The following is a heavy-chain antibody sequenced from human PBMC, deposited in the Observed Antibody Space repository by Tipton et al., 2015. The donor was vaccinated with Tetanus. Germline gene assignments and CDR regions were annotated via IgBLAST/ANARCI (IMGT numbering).Heavy chain of an antibody. CDR2: INHTGST. CDR3: ARGRQRLVPAGFVL. D-gene: IGHD6-13*01. Sequence: LRLSCDVYDGSFSAYYWTWIRQPPGKGLEWIGEINHTGSTNYNPSLRRRVTISIGTTNNQFSLKLNSVTAADSAVYYCARGRQRLVPAGFVLWGQGTLVTVSS. J-gene: IGHJ5*02. V-gene: IGHV4-34*01. CDR1: DGSFSAYY.